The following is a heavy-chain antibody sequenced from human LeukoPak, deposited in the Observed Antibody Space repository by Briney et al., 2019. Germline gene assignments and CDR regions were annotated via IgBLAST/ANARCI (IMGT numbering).Heavy chain of an antibody. J-gene: IGHJ4*02. V-gene: IGHV3-74*01. CDR3: ARGGDDFWSGSDFDY. CDR1: GFTFRSYW. Sequence: GGSLRLSCTASGFTFRSYWMHWVRQVPGKGLVWVSRIRYDGSTTFYADSVKGRFTISRDNAKNTLYLQMNSLRAEDTAVYYCARGGDDFWSGSDFDYWGQGTLVTVSS. D-gene: IGHD3-3*01. CDR2: IRYDGSTT.